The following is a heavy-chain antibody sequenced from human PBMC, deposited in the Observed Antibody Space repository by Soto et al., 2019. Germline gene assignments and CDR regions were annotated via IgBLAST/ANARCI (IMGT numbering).Heavy chain of an antibody. Sequence: QVQLVESGGGVVQPGKSLRLACVASGFTFSNYGMHWVRQAPGEGLEWVAVISYDEDTIYYADSVKGRFTISRDNSKNTLYLQMNSLRPEDTAVYFCARSGTTVTTFWYFDLWGRGTLVTVSS. J-gene: IGHJ2*01. V-gene: IGHV3-30*03. CDR1: GFTFSNYG. D-gene: IGHD4-17*01. CDR3: ARSGTTVTTFWYFDL. CDR2: ISYDEDTI.